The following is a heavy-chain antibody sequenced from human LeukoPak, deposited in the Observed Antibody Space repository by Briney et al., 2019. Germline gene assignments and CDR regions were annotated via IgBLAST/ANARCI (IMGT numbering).Heavy chain of an antibody. J-gene: IGHJ4*01. CDR3: SRSLEY. CDR1: GLNFSQYW. Sequence: GGSLTLPCTASGLNFSQYWMVWVRQAPGKGLEWVANINQDGSVKYYVDSVKDRFTISRDNTKNSLSLRMDSLRDDDTAVYYCSRSLEYSGQGTLVTVSS. V-gene: IGHV3-7*01. CDR2: INQDGSVK.